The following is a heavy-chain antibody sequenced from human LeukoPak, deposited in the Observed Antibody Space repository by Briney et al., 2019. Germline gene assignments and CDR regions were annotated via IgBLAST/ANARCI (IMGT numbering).Heavy chain of an antibody. CDR2: ISAYSGNT. Sequence: ASVKVSCKASGYTFTSYGISWVRQAPGQGLEWMGWISAYSGNTNYAQKLQGRVTMTTDTSTSTAYMELRSLRSDDTAVYYCASRDYTGYYDSSGYYSAWGQGTLVTVSS. CDR1: GYTFTSYG. V-gene: IGHV1-18*01. CDR3: ASRDYTGYYDSSGYYSA. D-gene: IGHD3-22*01. J-gene: IGHJ5*02.